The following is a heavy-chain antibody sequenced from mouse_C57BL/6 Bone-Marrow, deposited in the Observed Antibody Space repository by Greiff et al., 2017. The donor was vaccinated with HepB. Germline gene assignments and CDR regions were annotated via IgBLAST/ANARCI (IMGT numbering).Heavy chain of an antibody. J-gene: IGHJ1*03. V-gene: IGHV1-53*01. CDR3: ARLVYGYDGYFDV. Sequence: VQLQQPGTELVKPGASVKLSCKASGYTFTSYWMHWVKQRPGQGLEWIGNINPSNGGTNYNEKFKSKATLTVDKSSSTAYMQLSSLTSEDSAVYYCARLVYGYDGYFDVWGTGTTVTVSS. CDR2: INPSNGGT. D-gene: IGHD2-2*01. CDR1: GYTFTSYW.